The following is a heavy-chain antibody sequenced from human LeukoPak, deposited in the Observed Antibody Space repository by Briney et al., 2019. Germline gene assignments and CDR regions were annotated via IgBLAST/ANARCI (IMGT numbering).Heavy chain of an antibody. D-gene: IGHD3-10*01. CDR1: GGSISSYY. J-gene: IGHJ5*02. V-gene: IGHV4-59*01. CDR3: ASSTMVRGSSFWFDP. CDR2: IYYSGST. Sequence: SETLSLTCTVSGGSISSYYWSWIRQPPGKGLEWIGYIYYSGSTNYNPSLKSRVTISVDTSKNQFSLNLSSVTAADTAVYYCASSTMVRGSSFWFDPWGQGTLVTVSS.